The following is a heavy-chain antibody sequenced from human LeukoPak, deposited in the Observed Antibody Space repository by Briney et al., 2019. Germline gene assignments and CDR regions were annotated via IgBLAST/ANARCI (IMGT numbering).Heavy chain of an antibody. Sequence: ASVKVSCKASGYTFTSYGISWVRQAPGQGLEWMGWISAYNGNTNYAQKLQGRVTMTTDTSTSTAYMELRSLRSDDTAVYYCARDLGYCSSTSCSTRGRFDPWGQGTLVTVSS. J-gene: IGHJ5*02. CDR2: ISAYNGNT. V-gene: IGHV1-18*01. D-gene: IGHD2-2*01. CDR3: ARDLGYCSSTSCSTRGRFDP. CDR1: GYTFTSYG.